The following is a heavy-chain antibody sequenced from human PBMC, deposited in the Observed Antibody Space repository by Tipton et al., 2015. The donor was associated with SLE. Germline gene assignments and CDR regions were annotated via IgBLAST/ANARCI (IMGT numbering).Heavy chain of an antibody. V-gene: IGHV4-34*01. J-gene: IGHJ4*02. D-gene: IGHD3-10*01. CDR1: GGSFSGYY. CDR3: ARLGYGSGSYYMDY. Sequence: TLSLTCAVYGGSFSGYYWSWIRQSPGKGLEWIGEINHSGSTNYNPSVKSRVTISVDTSKNQFSLKLSSVTAADTAVYYCARLGYGSGSYYMDYWGQGTLVTVSS. CDR2: INHSGST.